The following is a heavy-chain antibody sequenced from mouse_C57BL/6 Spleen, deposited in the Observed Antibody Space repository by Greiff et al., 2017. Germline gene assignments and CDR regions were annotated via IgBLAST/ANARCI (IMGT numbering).Heavy chain of an antibody. CDR3: ALNWGDYYAMDY. D-gene: IGHD4-1*02. V-gene: IGHV1-80*01. Sequence: VQLVESGAELVKPGASVKISCKASGYAFSSYWMNWVKQRPGKGLEWIGQIYPGDGDTNYNGKFKGKATLTADKSSSTAYMQLSSLTSEDSAVYFCALNWGDYYAMDYWGQGTSVTVSS. CDR2: IYPGDGDT. J-gene: IGHJ4*01. CDR1: GYAFSSYW.